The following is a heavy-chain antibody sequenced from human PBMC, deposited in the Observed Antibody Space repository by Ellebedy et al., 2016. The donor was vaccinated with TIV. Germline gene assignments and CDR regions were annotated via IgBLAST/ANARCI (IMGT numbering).Heavy chain of an antibody. V-gene: IGHV4-34*01. CDR1: GGSFSDYY. Sequence: MPSETLSLTCAVYGGSFSDYYWSWIRQPPGKGLEWIGEINRSGSTNYNPSLKSRVTISVDTSKNQLSLKLSSVTAADTAMYYCASGLGVRRMNAFDIWGQGTMVTVSS. CDR3: ASGLGVRRMNAFDI. D-gene: IGHD2-8*02. CDR2: INRSGST. J-gene: IGHJ3*02.